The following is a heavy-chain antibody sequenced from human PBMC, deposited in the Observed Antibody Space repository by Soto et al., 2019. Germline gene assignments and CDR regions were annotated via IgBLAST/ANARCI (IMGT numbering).Heavy chain of an antibody. Sequence: QVQLVQSGAEVKKPGSSVKVSCKASGGTFSSYAISWVRQAPGQGLEWMGGIIPIFGTANYAQKFQGRVTITADGSTSTAYMELSSLRSEDTAVYYCARDPRRYDFWSGLNKLEYYFDYWGQGTLVTVSS. V-gene: IGHV1-69*01. J-gene: IGHJ4*02. D-gene: IGHD3-3*01. CDR2: IIPIFGTA. CDR3: ARDPRRYDFWSGLNKLEYYFDY. CDR1: GGTFSSYA.